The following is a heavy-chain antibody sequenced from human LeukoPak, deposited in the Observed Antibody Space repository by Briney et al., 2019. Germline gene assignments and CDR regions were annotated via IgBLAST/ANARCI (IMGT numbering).Heavy chain of an antibody. CDR3: AKVSCGGDCYSPWYYFDY. CDR1: GFTFDDYA. J-gene: IGHJ4*02. V-gene: IGHV3-43*02. Sequence: GGSLRLSCAASGFTFDDYAMRWVRQAPGKGLEWVSLISGDGGSTYYADSVKGRFTISRDNSKNSLYLQMNSLRAEDTALYYCAKVSCGGDCYSPWYYFDYWGQGTPVTVSS. D-gene: IGHD2-21*01. CDR2: ISGDGGST.